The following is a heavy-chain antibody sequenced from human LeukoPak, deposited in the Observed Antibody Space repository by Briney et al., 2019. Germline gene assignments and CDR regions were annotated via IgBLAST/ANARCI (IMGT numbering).Heavy chain of an antibody. D-gene: IGHD6-6*01. V-gene: IGHV3-21*01. CDR1: GFTFSSYS. CDR3: ARDLAKSSSSPVY. Sequence: AGGSLRLSCAASGFTFSSYSMNWVRQAPGKGLEWVSSISSSSSSYIYYADSVKGRFTISRDNAKNSLYLQMNSLRAEDTAVYYCARDLAKSSSSPVYWGQGTLVTVSS. J-gene: IGHJ4*02. CDR2: ISSSSSSYI.